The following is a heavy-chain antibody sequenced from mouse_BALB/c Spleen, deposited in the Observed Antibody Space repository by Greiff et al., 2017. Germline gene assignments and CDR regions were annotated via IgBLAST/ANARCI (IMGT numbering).Heavy chain of an antibody. Sequence: DVHLVESGGGLVKPGGSLKLSCAASGFTFSSYAMSWVRQSPEKRLEWVAEISSGGSYTYYPDTVTGRFTISRDNAKNTLYLEMSSLRSEDTAMYYCARRYYGNYVWFAYWGQGTLVTVSA. V-gene: IGHV5-9-4*01. J-gene: IGHJ3*01. D-gene: IGHD2-1*01. CDR3: ARRYYGNYVWFAY. CDR2: ISSGGSYT. CDR1: GFTFSSYA.